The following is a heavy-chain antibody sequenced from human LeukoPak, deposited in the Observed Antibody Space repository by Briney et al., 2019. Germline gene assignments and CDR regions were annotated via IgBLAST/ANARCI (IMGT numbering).Heavy chain of an antibody. Sequence: GGSLRLSCAASGFTFTTYWMHWVRQAPGKGLVWVSHINSDGSTTSYADSVKGRFIISRDNAKNTLYLQMNSLRAEDTAVYYCARDAVDTANAVWGQGTTVTVSS. J-gene: IGHJ6*02. D-gene: IGHD5-18*01. CDR3: ARDAVDTANAV. V-gene: IGHV3-74*01. CDR2: INSDGSTT. CDR1: GFTFTTYW.